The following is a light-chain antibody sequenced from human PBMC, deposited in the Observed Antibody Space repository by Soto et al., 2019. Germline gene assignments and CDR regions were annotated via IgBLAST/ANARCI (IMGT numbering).Light chain of an antibody. Sequence: DIQMTQSPPTLSASLGDRVTILCRASQSIDVWLASYQQKPGKAPKLLIHQASSLESGLPSRFSGSGSGTEFRLTISRLQPDEFATYYCQQYRTGWTFGQGTKVEVK. V-gene: IGKV1-5*03. CDR2: QAS. J-gene: IGKJ1*01. CDR1: QSIDVW. CDR3: QQYRTGWT.